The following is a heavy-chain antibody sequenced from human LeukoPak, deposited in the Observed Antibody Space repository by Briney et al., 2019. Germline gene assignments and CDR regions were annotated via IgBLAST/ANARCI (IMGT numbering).Heavy chain of an antibody. J-gene: IGHJ5*01. V-gene: IGHV3-30-3*01. CDR3: ARSPQHGWFDY. CDR2: ISYDGSNK. Sequence: PGGSLRLSCAASGFTFSSYAMHWVRQAPGKGLEWVAVISYDGSNKYYADSVKGRFTISRDNSKNTLYLQMNSLRAEDTAVYYCARSPQHGWFDYWGQGTLVTVSS. CDR1: GFTFSSYA. D-gene: IGHD2-2*01.